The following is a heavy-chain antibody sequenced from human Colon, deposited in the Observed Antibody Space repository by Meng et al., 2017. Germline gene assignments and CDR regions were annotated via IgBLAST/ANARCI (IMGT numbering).Heavy chain of an antibody. J-gene: IGHJ4*02. CDR3: ARGVGVGRQYYFDY. D-gene: IGHD4-11*01. Sequence: QVLLQASGPGLVKPSQTLSLTCTVSGGSISSGDYYWSWIRQPPGKGLEWIGYIYYSGSTYYNPSLKSRVTTSVDTSKNQFSLKLSSVTAADTAVYYCARGVGVGRQYYFDYWGQGTLVTVSS. V-gene: IGHV4-30-4*01. CDR1: GGSISSGDYY. CDR2: IYYSGST.